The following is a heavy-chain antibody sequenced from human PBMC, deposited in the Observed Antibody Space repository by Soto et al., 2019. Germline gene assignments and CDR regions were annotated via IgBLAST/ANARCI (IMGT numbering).Heavy chain of an antibody. CDR3: ARAGSSIFAGGVFDY. CDR2: IYYSGST. J-gene: IGHJ4*02. CDR1: GGSVSSGSYY. V-gene: IGHV4-61*01. Sequence: ASETLSLTCTVSGGSVSSGSYYWSWIRQPPGKGLEWIGYIYYSGSTNYNPSLKSRVTISVDTSKNQFSLKLSSVTAADTAVYYCARAGSSIFAGGVFDYWGQGTLVTVSS. D-gene: IGHD3-3*01.